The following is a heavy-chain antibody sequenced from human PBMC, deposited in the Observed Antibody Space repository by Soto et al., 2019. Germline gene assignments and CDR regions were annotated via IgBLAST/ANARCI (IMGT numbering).Heavy chain of an antibody. V-gene: IGHV1-8*01. CDR3: ARGRMATIFYYYYGMDV. Sequence: ASVKFSCKASGYTFTSYDISWVQQATGQGLEWMGWMNPNSGNTGYAQKFQGRVTMTRNTSISTAYMELSSLRSEDTAVYYCARGRMATIFYYYYGMDVWGQGTTVTVSS. CDR1: GYTFTSYD. CDR2: MNPNSGNT. J-gene: IGHJ6*02. D-gene: IGHD5-12*01.